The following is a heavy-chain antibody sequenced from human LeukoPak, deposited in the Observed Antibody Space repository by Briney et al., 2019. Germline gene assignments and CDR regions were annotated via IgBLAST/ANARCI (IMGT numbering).Heavy chain of an antibody. Sequence: GSLRLSCAASGFTFSSYSMNWVRQAPGKGLEWVSYISSSSSTIYYADSVKGRFTISRDNAKNSLYLQMNSLRAEDTAVYYCARRDFWSGYCLDYWGQGTLVTVSS. D-gene: IGHD3-3*01. V-gene: IGHV3-48*01. CDR1: GFTFSSYS. J-gene: IGHJ4*02. CDR3: ARRDFWSGYCLDY. CDR2: ISSSSSTI.